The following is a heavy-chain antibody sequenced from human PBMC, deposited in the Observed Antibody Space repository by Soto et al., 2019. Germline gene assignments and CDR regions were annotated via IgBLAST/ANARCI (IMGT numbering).Heavy chain of an antibody. CDR2: IIPIFGTT. J-gene: IGHJ6*02. CDR1: GCTFSSYA. Sequence: SVKVSCKSSGCTFSSYAISWVRQAPGQGLEWMGGIIPIFGTTNYAQKFQGRVTITADESTSTAYMELSSLRSEDTAGDYCASYLMTTVTTGYYYSYGMDVWGQGTTVTVSS. V-gene: IGHV1-69*13. CDR3: ASYLMTTVTTGYYYSYGMDV. D-gene: IGHD4-17*01.